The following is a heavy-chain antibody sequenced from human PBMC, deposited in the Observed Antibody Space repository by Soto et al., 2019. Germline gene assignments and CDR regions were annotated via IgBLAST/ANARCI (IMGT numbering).Heavy chain of an antibody. J-gene: IGHJ3*01. V-gene: IGHV1-3*01. CDR3: ARNIQSVGPRANEAFDV. D-gene: IGHD5-18*01. Sequence: QVQLVQSGAELKKPGASVNISCTASGFTFSDNLINWVRQVPGQGLEWMGWLNPDTGNTRYSEPFQGRVTISRHPSVSIAYLELSGLDTADTALYFCARNIQSVGPRANEAFDVWGQGTMLTVS. CDR2: LNPDTGNT. CDR1: GFTFSDNL.